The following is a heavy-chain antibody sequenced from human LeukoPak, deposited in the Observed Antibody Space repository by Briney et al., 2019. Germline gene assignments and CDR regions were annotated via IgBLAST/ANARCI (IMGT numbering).Heavy chain of an antibody. Sequence: GGSLRLSCAASGFTFSAYSLNWVRQAPGKGLEWISSISFSGTYIYYADSVKGRFIISRDNAKNSLFLQMNSLRAEDTAVYYCARASSSWYYFDYWGQGTLVTVSS. CDR2: ISFSGTYI. V-gene: IGHV3-21*01. J-gene: IGHJ4*02. CDR3: ARASSSWYYFDY. D-gene: IGHD6-13*01. CDR1: GFTFSAYS.